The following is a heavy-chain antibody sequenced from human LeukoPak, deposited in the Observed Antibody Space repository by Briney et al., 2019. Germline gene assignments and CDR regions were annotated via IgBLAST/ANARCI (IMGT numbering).Heavy chain of an antibody. J-gene: IGHJ4*02. Sequence: GASVKVSCKASGYTFTGYYIHWVRQAPGQGLERMGWINPNSGGTNYAQKFQGRVTMTRDTSISTAYMELSRLRSDDTAVYYCARVLERHFDYWGQGTLVTVSS. V-gene: IGHV1-2*02. CDR1: GYTFTGYY. CDR3: ARVLERHFDY. D-gene: IGHD1-1*01. CDR2: INPNSGGT.